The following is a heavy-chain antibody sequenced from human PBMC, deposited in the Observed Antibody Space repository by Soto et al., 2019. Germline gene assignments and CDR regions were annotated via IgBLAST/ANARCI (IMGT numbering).Heavy chain of an antibody. Sequence: PSETLSLTCTVSGRSISSVNYYWSWIRQPPGKGLEWIGYIYYSGSTYYNPSLRSRVTISVDTSKNQFSLKLSSVTAADTAVYYCARELFGRSVWFDPWGQGTLVTVSS. D-gene: IGHD3-10*01. CDR1: GRSISSVNYY. J-gene: IGHJ5*02. CDR2: IYYSGST. CDR3: ARELFGRSVWFDP. V-gene: IGHV4-30-4*02.